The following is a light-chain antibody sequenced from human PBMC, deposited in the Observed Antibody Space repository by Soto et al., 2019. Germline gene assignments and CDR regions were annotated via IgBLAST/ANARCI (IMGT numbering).Light chain of an antibody. Sequence: EIVLTQSPGTLSLSPGDRATLSCRASQSVSSSYLAWYQQKPGQAPRLLIYVASIRATGIPDRFSGSGSGADFTLTIRRLEPEDFAVYYCQQYGRSRWTFGQGTKVEIK. CDR2: VAS. CDR1: QSVSSSY. V-gene: IGKV3-20*01. J-gene: IGKJ1*01. CDR3: QQYGRSRWT.